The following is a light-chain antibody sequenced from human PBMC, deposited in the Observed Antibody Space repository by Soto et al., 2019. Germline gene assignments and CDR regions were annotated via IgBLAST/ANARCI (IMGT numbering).Light chain of an antibody. CDR1: QSVSSDY. V-gene: IGKV3-20*01. CDR3: QHYDNSPPSVT. J-gene: IGKJ3*01. Sequence: EIVLTQSPDTLSLSPGERATLSCRASQSVSSDYLVWYQQKPGQAPRLLIYGASRRATGIPDRFSGSGSGIDFILTISSLEPEDFAVYYCQHYDNSPPSVTFGPGTKVDIK. CDR2: GAS.